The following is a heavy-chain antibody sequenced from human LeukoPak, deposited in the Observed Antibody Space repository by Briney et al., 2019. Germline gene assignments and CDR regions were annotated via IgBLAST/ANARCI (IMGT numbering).Heavy chain of an antibody. J-gene: IGHJ4*02. Sequence: GKSLRLSCAASGFTFSSYAMHWVRQAPGKGLEWVIVLSYDGTNEYSADSVKGRFTISRDNSKNTLYLQMNSLRAEDTAVYYCAKDYGDYADWGQGTLVTVSS. CDR2: LSYDGTNE. V-gene: IGHV3-30*18. D-gene: IGHD4-17*01. CDR3: AKDYGDYAD. CDR1: GFTFSSYA.